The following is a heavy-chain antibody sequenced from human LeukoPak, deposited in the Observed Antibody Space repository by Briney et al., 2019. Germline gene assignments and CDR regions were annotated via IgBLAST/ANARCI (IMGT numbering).Heavy chain of an antibody. D-gene: IGHD2-15*01. J-gene: IGHJ5*02. CDR3: ARDGGGPWGIDP. CDR2: ISRNSGSI. V-gene: IGHV3-9*01. Sequence: TGGSLRLSCAASGFTFDDYAMHWVRQAPGKGLEWVSGISRNSGSIGYADSVKGRFTISRDNAKNSLYLQMNSLRAEDTALYYCARDGGGPWGIDPWGQGTLVTVSS. CDR1: GFTFDDYA.